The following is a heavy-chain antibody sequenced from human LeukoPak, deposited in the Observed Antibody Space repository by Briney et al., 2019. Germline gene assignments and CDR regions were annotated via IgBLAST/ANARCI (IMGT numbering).Heavy chain of an antibody. Sequence: GGSLRLSCIASGFSLSRYEMNWVRQAPGKGLEWIAYITTTGDRIQYADSVKGRFTISRDNTKNSLYLQLNSLRADDTALYYCVRDTKDYWGQGTLVTVSS. V-gene: IGHV3-48*03. CDR2: ITTTGDRI. CDR1: GFSLSRYE. CDR3: VRDTKDY. D-gene: IGHD2-8*01. J-gene: IGHJ4*02.